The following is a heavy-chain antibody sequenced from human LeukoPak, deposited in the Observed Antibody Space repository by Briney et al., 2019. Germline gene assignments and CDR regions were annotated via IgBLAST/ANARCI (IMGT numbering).Heavy chain of an antibody. CDR1: GYSFTSYW. CDR3: ARALGYCGGDCYHDY. J-gene: IGHJ4*02. CDR2: IYPGDSDT. Sequence: GESLKISCKGSGYSFTSYWIGWVRQMPGKGLEWMGIIYPGDSDTRYSPSFQGQVTISADKSISTAYLQWSSLKASDTAMYYCARALGYCGGDCYHDYWGQGTLVTVSS. D-gene: IGHD2-21*02. V-gene: IGHV5-51*01.